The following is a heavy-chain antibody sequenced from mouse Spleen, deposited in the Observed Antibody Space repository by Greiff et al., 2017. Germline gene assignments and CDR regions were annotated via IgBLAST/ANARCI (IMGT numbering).Heavy chain of an antibody. CDR2: INSNGGST. CDR3: ARDRIYYGNYVGAMDY. Sequence: EVKLVESGGGLVQPGGSLKLSCAASGFTFSSYGMSWVRQTPDKRLELVATINSNGGSTYYPDSVKGRFTISRDNAKNTLYLQMSSLKSEDTAMYYCARDRIYYGNYVGAMDYWGQGTSVTVSS. J-gene: IGHJ4*01. V-gene: IGHV5-6-3*01. D-gene: IGHD2-1*01. CDR1: GFTFSSYG.